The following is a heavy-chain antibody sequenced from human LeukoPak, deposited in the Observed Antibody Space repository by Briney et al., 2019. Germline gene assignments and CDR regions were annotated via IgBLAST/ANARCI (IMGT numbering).Heavy chain of an antibody. V-gene: IGHV1-18*01. CDR3: ARLVARGYFDY. CDR2: ISAYNGNT. D-gene: IGHD5-12*01. CDR1: GYTFTSYG. Sequence: ASVKVSCKASGYTFTSYGISWVRQAPGQGLEWMGWISAYNGNTNYAQKLQGRVTMTTDTSTSTDYMELRSLRSDDTAVYYCARLVARGYFDYWGQGTLVTVSS. J-gene: IGHJ4*02.